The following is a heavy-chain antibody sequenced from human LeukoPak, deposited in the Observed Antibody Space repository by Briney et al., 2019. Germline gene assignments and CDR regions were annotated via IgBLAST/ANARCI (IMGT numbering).Heavy chain of an antibody. CDR2: IYYSGNA. Sequence: SETLSLTCTVSGGSISSSSYYWGWIRQPPGKGLEWIGSIYYSGNAYYNPSLKSRVTISVDTSKNQFSLKLNSVAAADTAVYYCARGDCSGGSCYLFDYWGQGALVTVSS. CDR3: ARGDCSGGSCYLFDY. CDR1: GGSISSSSYY. J-gene: IGHJ4*02. V-gene: IGHV4-39*01. D-gene: IGHD2-15*01.